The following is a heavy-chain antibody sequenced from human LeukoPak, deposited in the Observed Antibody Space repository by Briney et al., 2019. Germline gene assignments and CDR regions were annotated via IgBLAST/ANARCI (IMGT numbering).Heavy chain of an antibody. Sequence: GGSLRLSCVASGFPFDRYWMSWVRQAPGKGLEWVANIKHDGSEKNFVDSVKGRFTISRDNAENSLFLQMNGLRADDTAVYFCARQPIYEAYFDFWGQGTLVTVSS. CDR1: GFPFDRYW. D-gene: IGHD3-16*01. V-gene: IGHV3-7*01. J-gene: IGHJ4*02. CDR3: ARQPIYEAYFDF. CDR2: IKHDGSEK.